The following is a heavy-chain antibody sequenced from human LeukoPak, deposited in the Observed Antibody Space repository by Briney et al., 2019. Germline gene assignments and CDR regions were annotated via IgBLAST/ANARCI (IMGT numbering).Heavy chain of an antibody. D-gene: IGHD6-13*01. Sequence: GGSLRLSCAASGFTFSSYAMSWVRQAPGKGLEWVGRTRNKANSYTTEYAASVKGRFTISRDDSESSLYLQMSSLKTEDTSIYYCVRVYSSSWSGSYFDYWGQGALVTVSS. V-gene: IGHV3-72*01. CDR3: VRVYSSSWSGSYFDY. CDR1: GFTFSSYA. J-gene: IGHJ4*02. CDR2: TRNKANSYTT.